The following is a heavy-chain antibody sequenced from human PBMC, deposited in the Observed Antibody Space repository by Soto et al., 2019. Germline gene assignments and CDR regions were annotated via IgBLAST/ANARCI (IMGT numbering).Heavy chain of an antibody. Sequence: PSETLSLTCSVSGDSISTVDYFWAWIRQPPGQALECIGYIYKSTTTYYNPSFEGRVAISLDTSKSQFSLTVTSVTAADTAVYFCARGRYCLTGRCFPNWFDSWGQGTLVTVSS. V-gene: IGHV4-30-4*01. J-gene: IGHJ5*01. CDR3: ARGRYCLTGRCFPNWFDS. CDR2: IYKSTTT. D-gene: IGHD2-15*01. CDR1: GDSISTVDYF.